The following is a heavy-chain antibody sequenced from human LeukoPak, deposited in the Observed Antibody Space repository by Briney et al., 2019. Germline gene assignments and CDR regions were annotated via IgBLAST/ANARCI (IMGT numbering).Heavy chain of an antibody. CDR2: THYGSGWSI. CDR1: GDSVSSNRAT. CDR3: ARSNEVGAFDV. Sequence: SQTLSLTCAISGDSVSSNRATWNWIRQSPSRGLEWLGRTHYGSGWSIEYASSVRSRITIHSDTSRNQFSLQVTSVTPEDTAVYYCARSNEVGAFDVWGQGIMVIVSS. D-gene: IGHD1-1*01. V-gene: IGHV6-1*01. J-gene: IGHJ3*01.